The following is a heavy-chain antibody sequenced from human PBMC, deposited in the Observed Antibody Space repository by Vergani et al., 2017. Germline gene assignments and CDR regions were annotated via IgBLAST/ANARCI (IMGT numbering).Heavy chain of an antibody. D-gene: IGHD3-16*02. Sequence: QLQLHKSGPGLVKPSETLSLTCTLSGGSISSSSHFWGWLRQTPGKGLEWIGEINHSGSTNYNPSLKSRVTISVDTSTNQFSLKLSSVTAADTAVYYCARAVRGLEVDYCGQGTLVTVSS. CDR2: INHSGST. J-gene: IGHJ4*02. V-gene: IGHV4-39*07. CDR1: GGSISSSSHF. CDR3: ARAVRGLEVDY.